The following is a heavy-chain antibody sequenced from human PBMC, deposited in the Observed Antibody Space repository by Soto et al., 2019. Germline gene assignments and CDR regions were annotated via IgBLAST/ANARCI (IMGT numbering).Heavy chain of an antibody. CDR3: ARLGGFFQALAS. J-gene: IGHJ4*02. CDR2: IYYSGTT. CDR1: GDSITSNSYF. Sequence: PSETLSLTCTVSGDSITSNSYFWAWIRQPPGKGLEWIGSIYYSGTTYHNPSLKSRVTISVDRSNNQFSLKLTSVTAADTAVYYCARLGGFFQALASWGQGTLVTVSS. D-gene: IGHD2-15*01. V-gene: IGHV4-39*01.